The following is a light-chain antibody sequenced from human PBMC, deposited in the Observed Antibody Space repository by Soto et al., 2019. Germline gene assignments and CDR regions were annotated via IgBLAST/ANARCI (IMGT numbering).Light chain of an antibody. V-gene: IGKV1-5*03. J-gene: IGKJ1*01. Sequence: DIQMTQSPSTLSASVGDRVTITCRASQSISSWLAWYQQRPGKAPRLLIYKASTLESGVPSRFSGSGSGTEFTLTISSLQPNEFATYCCQSYTSPPWTFGQGTRVEIK. CDR3: QSYTSPPWT. CDR2: KAS. CDR1: QSISSW.